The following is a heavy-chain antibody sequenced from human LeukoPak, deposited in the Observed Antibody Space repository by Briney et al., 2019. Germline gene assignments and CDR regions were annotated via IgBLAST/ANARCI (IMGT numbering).Heavy chain of an antibody. CDR3: ARSIGLTGGGVDV. D-gene: IGHD3-9*01. J-gene: IGHJ6*02. V-gene: IGHV3-11*01. CDR1: GFTFSDYN. CDR2: ITNGGSTI. Sequence: AGGSLRLSCAASGFTFSDYNMNWVRQAPGKGLEWVSYITNGGSTIRHADSVKGRFTISRDNAKKTLYLQMNSPRAEDTAVYYCARSIGLTGGGVDVWGQGTTVTVSS.